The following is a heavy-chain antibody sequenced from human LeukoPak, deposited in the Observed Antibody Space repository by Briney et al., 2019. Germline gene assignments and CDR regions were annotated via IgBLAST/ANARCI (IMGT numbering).Heavy chain of an antibody. J-gene: IGHJ4*02. CDR3: ARISIAAAGTVIDY. CDR2: ISSSSSYI. D-gene: IGHD6-13*01. Sequence: GGSLRLSCAASGFTFSSYSMNWVRQAPGKGLEWVSSISSSSSYIYYADSVKGRFTISRDNAKNSLYLQMNSLRAEDTAVYYCARISIAAAGTVIDYWGQGTLVTVSS. CDR1: GFTFSSYS. V-gene: IGHV3-21*01.